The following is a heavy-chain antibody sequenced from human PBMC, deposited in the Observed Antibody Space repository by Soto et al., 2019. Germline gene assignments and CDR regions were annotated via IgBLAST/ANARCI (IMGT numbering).Heavy chain of an antibody. CDR3: ARSQPIPLYFDS. D-gene: IGHD2-21*01. CDR2: INYSGNT. Sequence: PSETLSLTCTVSGGSISSGNYYWTWIRQHPGKGLEWIGCINYSGNTYYNPSLKSRTSISVDTSKKNFSLKLTSVTAADTAVYYRARSQPIPLYFDSWGQGTPVTVSS. J-gene: IGHJ4*02. CDR1: GGSISSGNYY. V-gene: IGHV4-31*03.